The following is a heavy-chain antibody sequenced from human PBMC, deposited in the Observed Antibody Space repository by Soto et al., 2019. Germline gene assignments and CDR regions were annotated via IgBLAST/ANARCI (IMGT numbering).Heavy chain of an antibody. V-gene: IGHV4-31*03. Sequence: QVQLQESGPGLVKPSQTLSLTCTVSGGSISSGGYYWSWIRQHPGKGLEWIGYIYYSGSTYYNPSLKSRVTISVDTSKNQFSLKLSSVTAADTAVYYCARERYCISTSCSYGMDVWGQGTTVTVSS. CDR1: GGSISSGGYY. CDR2: IYYSGST. J-gene: IGHJ6*02. D-gene: IGHD2-2*01. CDR3: ARERYCISTSCSYGMDV.